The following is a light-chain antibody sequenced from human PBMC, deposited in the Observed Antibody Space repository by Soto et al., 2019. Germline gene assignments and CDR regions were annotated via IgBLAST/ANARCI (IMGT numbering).Light chain of an antibody. CDR1: QGIGNS. CDR2: AAS. Sequence: IPFTQSPSSLSASVGDRVTVTCRASQGIGNSLAWYQQKPGKVPKLLIDAASNLQTGVPSRFSGSGSGTDFTLTISSLQPEDVATYYCLTYYSALRFGPGTKVDIK. V-gene: IGKV1-27*01. CDR3: LTYYSALR. J-gene: IGKJ1*01.